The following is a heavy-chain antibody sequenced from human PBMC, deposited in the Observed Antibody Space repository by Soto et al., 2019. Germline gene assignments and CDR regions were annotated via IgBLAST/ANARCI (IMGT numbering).Heavy chain of an antibody. CDR2: INPNSGGT. D-gene: IGHD3-3*01. J-gene: IGHJ3*02. CDR3: AREAIFGVVIPYEDDAFDI. V-gene: IGHV1-2*04. CDR1: VYTFTSYY. Sequence: SVNVSCKASVYTFTSYYMHWVRQAPGQGLEWMGWINPNSGGTNYAQKFQGWVTMTRDTSISTAYMELSRLRSDDTAVYYCAREAIFGVVIPYEDDAFDIWGQGTMVTVSS.